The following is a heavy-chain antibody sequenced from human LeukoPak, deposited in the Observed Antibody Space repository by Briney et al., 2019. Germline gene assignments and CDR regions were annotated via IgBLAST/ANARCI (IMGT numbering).Heavy chain of an antibody. J-gene: IGHJ4*02. V-gene: IGHV3-30*18. D-gene: IGHD6-19*01. Sequence: PGGSLRLSCAASGFSFSDYNMHWVRQAPGKGLEWMAVISYNGINEYYADSVKGRFTISRDNSKSTLLLQTNSLRAEDTAVYYCAKVRWDNSGWYYLDSWGQGTLVTVSS. CDR3: AKVRWDNSGWYYLDS. CDR2: ISYNGINE. CDR1: GFSFSDYN.